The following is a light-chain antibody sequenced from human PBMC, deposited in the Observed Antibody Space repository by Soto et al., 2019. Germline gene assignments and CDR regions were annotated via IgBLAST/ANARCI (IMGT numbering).Light chain of an antibody. Sequence: QSALTQPPSASGSPGQSVTISCTGTSNDVGGYNYVSWYQQHPDKAPKLMIYAVTKRPSGVPDRFSASKAGNTASLTVSGLEAEDEAEYYCSSYRGSNNFDVFGTGTKLTVL. CDR1: SNDVGGYNY. V-gene: IGLV2-8*01. CDR2: AVT. CDR3: SSYRGSNNFDV. J-gene: IGLJ1*01.